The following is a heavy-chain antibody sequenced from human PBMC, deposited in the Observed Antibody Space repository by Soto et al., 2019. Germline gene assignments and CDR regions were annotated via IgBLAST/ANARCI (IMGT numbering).Heavy chain of an antibody. CDR1: GFTFSSYA. Sequence: GGSLRLSCAASGFTFSSYAMSWVRQAPGKGLEWVSAISGSGGSTYYADSVKGRFTISRDNSKNTLYLQMNSLRAEDTAVYYCAKDRPHYYDSSGYYYHDAFDIWGQGTMVTVSS. V-gene: IGHV3-23*01. J-gene: IGHJ3*02. CDR2: ISGSGGST. D-gene: IGHD3-22*01. CDR3: AKDRPHYYDSSGYYYHDAFDI.